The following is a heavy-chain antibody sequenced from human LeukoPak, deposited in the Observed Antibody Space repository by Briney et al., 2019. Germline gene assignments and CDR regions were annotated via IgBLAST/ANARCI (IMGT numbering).Heavy chain of an antibody. D-gene: IGHD1-26*01. CDR3: ARGSYYYYYYMDV. CDR1: GFTLSSYW. J-gene: IGHJ6*03. Sequence: GGSLRLSCAASGFTLSSYWMHWVRQAPGKGLVWVSRINSDGIGTTYADSVKGRFTISRDNAKNTLYLQMNSLRAEDTAVYYCARGSYYYYYYMDVWGKGTTVTISS. CDR2: INSDGIGT. V-gene: IGHV3-74*01.